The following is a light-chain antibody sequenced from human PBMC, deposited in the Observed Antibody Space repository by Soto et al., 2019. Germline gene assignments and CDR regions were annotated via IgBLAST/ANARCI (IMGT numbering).Light chain of an antibody. Sequence: DIQMTQSPSILSASVGDRVTITCRAIQSISSWLAWYQQKPGKAPNLLIHKASHLESGVPSRFSGSGSGTEFTLTISSLQPGDFATYYCQQYNTYPWTFGQGTKVEIK. J-gene: IGKJ1*01. CDR1: QSISSW. CDR2: KAS. V-gene: IGKV1-5*03. CDR3: QQYNTYPWT.